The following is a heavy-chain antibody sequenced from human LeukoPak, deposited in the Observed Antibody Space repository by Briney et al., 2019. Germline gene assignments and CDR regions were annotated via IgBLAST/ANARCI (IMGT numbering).Heavy chain of an antibody. CDR1: GGSISSYY. Sequence: PSETLSLTCTVSGGSISSYYWSWIRQPPGKGLEWIGYIYYSGSTNYNPSLKSRVTISVDTSKNQFSLKLSSVTAADTAVYYCARGGHSGSYYGFDYWGQGTLVTVSS. D-gene: IGHD1-26*01. V-gene: IGHV4-59*01. CDR3: ARGGHSGSYYGFDY. J-gene: IGHJ4*02. CDR2: IYYSGST.